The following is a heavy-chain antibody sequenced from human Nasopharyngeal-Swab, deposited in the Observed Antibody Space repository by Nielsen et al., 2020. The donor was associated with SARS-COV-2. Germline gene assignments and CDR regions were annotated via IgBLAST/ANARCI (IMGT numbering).Heavy chain of an antibody. V-gene: IGHV3-21*01. Sequence: GESLKISCTTSGFTFGDYAMSWVRQAPGKGLEWVSSISSSSSYIYYADSVKGRFTISRDNAKNSLYLQMNSLRAEDTAVYYCARDKGYVVVPAAIPRGVGMDVWGQGSTVTVSS. D-gene: IGHD2-2*01. CDR3: ARDKGYVVVPAAIPRGVGMDV. J-gene: IGHJ6*02. CDR1: GFTFGDYA. CDR2: ISSSSSYI.